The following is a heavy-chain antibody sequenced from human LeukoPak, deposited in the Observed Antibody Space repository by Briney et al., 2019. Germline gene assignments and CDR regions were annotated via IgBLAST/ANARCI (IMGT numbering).Heavy chain of an antibody. CDR2: INPNSGGT. CDR1: GYTFTGYY. J-gene: IGHJ4*02. D-gene: IGHD3-10*01. CDR3: ARGGDYYGSGNYPGDY. Sequence: GASVTVSCKASGYTFTGYYMHWVRQAPGQGLEWMGRINPNSGGTNYAQKFQGRVTMTRDTSISTAYMELSRLRSDDTAVYYCARGGDYYGSGNYPGDYWGQGTLVTVSS. V-gene: IGHV1-2*06.